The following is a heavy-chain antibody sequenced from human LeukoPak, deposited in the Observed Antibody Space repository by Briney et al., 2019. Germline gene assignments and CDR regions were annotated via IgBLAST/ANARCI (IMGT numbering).Heavy chain of an antibody. V-gene: IGHV1-69*06. Sequence: SVKVSFKASGGTFSSYAISWVRQAPGQGLEWMGRIIPIFGTANYAQKLQGRVTITADKSTSTAYMELSSLRSEDTAVYYCARARISAAGQGIDYWGQGTLVTVSS. J-gene: IGHJ4*02. CDR2: IIPIFGTA. CDR3: ARARISAAGQGIDY. CDR1: GGTFSSYA. D-gene: IGHD6-13*01.